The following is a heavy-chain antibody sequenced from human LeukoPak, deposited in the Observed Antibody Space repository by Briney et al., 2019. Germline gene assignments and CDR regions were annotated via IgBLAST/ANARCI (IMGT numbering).Heavy chain of an antibody. CDR1: GFTFSSYG. CDR2: IWYDGSNK. D-gene: IGHD3-10*01. J-gene: IGHJ5*02. CDR3: AKEGTPQVSTWYDL. Sequence: GGSLRLSCAASGFTFSSYGMHWVRQAPGKGLEWVAVIWYDGSNKYYADSVKGRFTISRDNSKNTLYLQMNNLRTEDTAVYYCAKEGTPQVSTWYDLWGQGTQVIVSS. V-gene: IGHV3-30*02.